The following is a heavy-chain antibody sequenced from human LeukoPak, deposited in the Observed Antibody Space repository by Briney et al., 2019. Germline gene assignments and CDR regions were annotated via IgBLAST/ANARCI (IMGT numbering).Heavy chain of an antibody. CDR3: AKDRGYRVVRGVIIIGPCDP. V-gene: IGHV3-23*01. Sequence: GGSLRLSCAASGFTFNSYGMTWVRQAPGKGLEWVSAISGGVSYSTFYADSVKGRFTISRDNSKNTLYLQMNSLGAEDTAVYYCAKDRGYRVVRGVIIIGPCDPWGQGTLVTVSS. CDR2: ISGGVSYST. CDR1: GFTFNSYG. D-gene: IGHD3-10*01. J-gene: IGHJ5*02.